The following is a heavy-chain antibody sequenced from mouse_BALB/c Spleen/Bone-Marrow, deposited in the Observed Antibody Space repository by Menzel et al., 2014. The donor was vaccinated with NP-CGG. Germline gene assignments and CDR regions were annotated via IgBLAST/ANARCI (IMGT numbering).Heavy chain of an antibody. CDR2: ISSGSSTI. J-gene: IGHJ2*01. V-gene: IGHV5-17*02. D-gene: IGHD1-1*01. CDR1: GFTFSSFG. CDR3: ARSGSSSGYFDY. Sequence: EVQRVESGGGLVQPGGSRKLSCAASGFTFSSFGMHWVRQAPEKGLEWVAYISSGSSTIYYADTVMGRFTISRDNPKNTLFLQMTSQRSEDTAMYYCARSGSSSGYFDYWGQGTTLTVSS.